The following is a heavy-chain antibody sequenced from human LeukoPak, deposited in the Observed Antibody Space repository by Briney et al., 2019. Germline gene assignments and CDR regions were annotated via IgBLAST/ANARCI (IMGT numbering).Heavy chain of an antibody. CDR2: IYSGGST. J-gene: IGHJ6*02. CDR1: GFTVSSNY. CDR3: ARVSGYCSSTSCPIQYYYGMEV. D-gene: IGHD2-2*03. V-gene: IGHV3-66*01. Sequence: GGSLRLSCAASGFTVSSNYMSWVRQAPGKGLEWVSVIYSGGSTYYADSVKGRFTISRDNSKNTLYLQMNSLRAYDTAVYYCARVSGYCSSTSCPIQYYYGMEVWGQGTTVTVSS.